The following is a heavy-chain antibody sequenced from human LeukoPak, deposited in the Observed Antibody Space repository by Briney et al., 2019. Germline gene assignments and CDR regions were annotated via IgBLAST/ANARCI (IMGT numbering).Heavy chain of an antibody. J-gene: IGHJ4*02. Sequence: SETLSLTCAVYGGSFSGYYWSWIRQPPGKGLEWIGEINHSGSTNYNPSLKSRVTISVDTSKNQFSLKLSSVTAADTAGYYFASFSDYYGWGNEGHDYGGQGTLVTVSS. D-gene: IGHD3-10*01. CDR2: INHSGST. V-gene: IGHV4-34*01. CDR1: GGSFSGYY. CDR3: ASFSDYYGWGNEGHDY.